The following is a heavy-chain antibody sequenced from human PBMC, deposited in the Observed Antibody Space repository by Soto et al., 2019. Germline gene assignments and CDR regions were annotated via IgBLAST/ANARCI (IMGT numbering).Heavy chain of an antibody. D-gene: IGHD6-6*01. CDR2: IIPIFGTA. CDR3: ARPGPYSSSQRNYYYGMDV. CDR1: GGTFSSYA. Sequence: QVQLVQSGAEVKKPGSSVKVSCKASGGTFSSYAISWVRQAPGQGLEWMGGIIPIFGTANYAQKFQGRVTITVDESTSTAYMELSSLRSEDTAVYYCARPGPYSSSQRNYYYGMDVWGQGTTVTVSS. J-gene: IGHJ6*02. V-gene: IGHV1-69*12.